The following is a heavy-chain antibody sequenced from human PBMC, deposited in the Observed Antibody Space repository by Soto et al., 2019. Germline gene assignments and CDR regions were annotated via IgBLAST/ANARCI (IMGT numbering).Heavy chain of an antibody. D-gene: IGHD6-19*01. J-gene: IGHJ4*02. CDR1: GFTFSSYG. CDR3: AAAPESVAGPYDY. V-gene: IGHV3-30*03. Sequence: GGSLRLSCAASGFTFSSYGMHWVRQAPGKGLEWVAVISYDGSNKYYADSVKGRFTISRDNSKNTLYLQMNSLRAEDTAGYYCAAAPESVAGPYDYWGQGTLVTVSS. CDR2: ISYDGSNK.